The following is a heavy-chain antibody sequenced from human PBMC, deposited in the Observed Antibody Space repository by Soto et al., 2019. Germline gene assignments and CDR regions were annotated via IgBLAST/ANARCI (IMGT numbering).Heavy chain of an antibody. CDR1: GYTFTSYY. CDR2: INPSGGST. D-gene: IGHD5-12*01. V-gene: IGHV1-46*01. J-gene: IGHJ4*02. CDR3: ARDLSDGYNYGGFGYFDY. Sequence: ASVKVSCKASGYTFTSYYMHWVRQAPGQGLGWMGIINPSGGSTSYAQKFQGRVTMTRDTSTSTVYMELSSLRSEDTAVYYCARDLSDGYNYGGFGYFDYWGQGTLVTVSS.